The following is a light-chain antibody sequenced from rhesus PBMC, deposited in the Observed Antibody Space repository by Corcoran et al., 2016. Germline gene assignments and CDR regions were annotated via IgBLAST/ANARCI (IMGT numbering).Light chain of an antibody. J-gene: IGKJ3*01. CDR3: GQGTSVPFT. V-gene: IGKV2S8*01. Sequence: DVVMTQSPLSLPVTPGQPASISCWSSQSLVHSAGKTYLNWLQQKPGQPPRRLIYQVSNRDSGVPDRFSGSGAGTDFTLKISRVEAEEVVVYYCGQGTSVPFTFGPGTKLDIK. CDR2: QVS. CDR1: QSLVHSAGKTY.